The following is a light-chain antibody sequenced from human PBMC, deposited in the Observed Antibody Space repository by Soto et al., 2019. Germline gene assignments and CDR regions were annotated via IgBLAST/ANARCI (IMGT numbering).Light chain of an antibody. V-gene: IGKV1-9*01. CDR2: AAS. CDR3: QQLISYPVT. Sequence: DIPLTQSPSFLSASVGDRVTITCRASQVISSGYLAWYQQKPGTAPKLLIYAASTLQSGVSSRFSGSGSGTEFTLTISSLQPEDLATYYCQQLISYPVTFGGGTKVEIK. CDR1: QVISSGY. J-gene: IGKJ4*01.